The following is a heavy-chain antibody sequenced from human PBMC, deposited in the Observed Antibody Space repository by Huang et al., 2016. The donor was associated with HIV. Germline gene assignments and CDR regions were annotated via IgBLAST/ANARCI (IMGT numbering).Heavy chain of an antibody. J-gene: IGHJ4*02. V-gene: IGHV3-11*01. D-gene: IGHD1-26*01. CDR2: SSGSGSDM. CDR1: GLTFSDYC. Sequence: QVQLVDSGGGLVKPGGSLRLSCAASGLTFSDYCMSWSRRAPRKRLWWVSCSSGSGSDMYSIDSVKGRFTISRDNAKDSLYLQMNSPTAEDTAVNYCASSSGELGAPLNWGQGTLVTVSS. CDR3: ASSSGELGAPLN.